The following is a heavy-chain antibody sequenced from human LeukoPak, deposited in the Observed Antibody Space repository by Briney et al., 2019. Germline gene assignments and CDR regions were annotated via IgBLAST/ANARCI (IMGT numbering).Heavy chain of an antibody. Sequence: GGSLRLSCAASGFTVSSNYMSWVRQSPGKGLEWVSVIYSGGSTYYTDSVKGRFTISRDNSKNTLYLQMNSLRAEDTAVYYCARVQGRPSMGHDDYWGQGTLVTVSS. V-gene: IGHV3-53*01. CDR3: ARVQGRPSMGHDDY. CDR2: IYSGGST. D-gene: IGHD6-6*01. CDR1: GFTVSSNY. J-gene: IGHJ4*02.